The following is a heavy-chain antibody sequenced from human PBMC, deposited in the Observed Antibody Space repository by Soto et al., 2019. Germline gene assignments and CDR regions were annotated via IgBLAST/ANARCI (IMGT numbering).Heavy chain of an antibody. CDR3: ARTRTIFGVVVLGFDP. CDR1: GGSISSSSYY. V-gene: IGHV4-39*01. D-gene: IGHD3-3*01. J-gene: IGHJ5*02. CDR2: IYYSGST. Sequence: SETLSLTCTVSGGSISSSSYYWGWIRQPPGNGLEWIGSIYYSGSTYYNPSLKSRVTISVDTSKNQFSLKLSSVTAADTAVYYCARTRTIFGVVVLGFDPWRQGTLVTVS.